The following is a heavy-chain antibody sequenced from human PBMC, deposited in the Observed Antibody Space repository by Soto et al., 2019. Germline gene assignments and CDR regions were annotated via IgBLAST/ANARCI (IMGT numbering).Heavy chain of an antibody. J-gene: IGHJ4*02. Sequence: ASGRVSCKGSGYTVTSYVIIWVRQAPGQGLEWMGWISAYNGNTNYAQKLQGRVTMTTDTSTSTAYMELRSLRSDDTAVYYCARDRVRSRSGDYWGQGTLVTVSS. D-gene: IGHD3-10*01. CDR2: ISAYNGNT. CDR1: GYTVTSYV. V-gene: IGHV1-18*01. CDR3: ARDRVRSRSGDY.